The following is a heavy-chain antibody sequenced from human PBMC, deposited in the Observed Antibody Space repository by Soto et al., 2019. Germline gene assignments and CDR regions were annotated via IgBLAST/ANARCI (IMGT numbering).Heavy chain of an antibody. J-gene: IGHJ5*02. CDR3: ARGQRRYYGSGSYRDHNTKNSNNWFDP. Sequence: SETLSLTCAVYGGSFSGYYWSWIRQPPGKGLEWIGEINHSGSTNYNPSLKSRVTISVDTSKNEFSLKLSSVTAADTAVYYCARGQRRYYGSGSYRDHNTKNSNNWFDPWGQGTLVTVSS. CDR1: GGSFSGYY. V-gene: IGHV4-34*01. CDR2: INHSGST. D-gene: IGHD3-10*01.